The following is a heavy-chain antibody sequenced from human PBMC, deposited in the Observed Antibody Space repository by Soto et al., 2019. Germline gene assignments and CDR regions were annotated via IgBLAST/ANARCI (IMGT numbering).Heavy chain of an antibody. CDR3: ARVPTLMKYCSGGSCYPDY. J-gene: IGHJ4*02. CDR2: INSDGSST. Sequence: GGSLRLSCAASGFTFSSYWMHWVRQAPGKGLVWVSRINSDGSSTSYADSVKGRFTISRDNAKNTLYLQMNSLRAEDTAVYYCARVPTLMKYCSGGSCYPDYWGQGTLVTVSS. CDR1: GFTFSSYW. V-gene: IGHV3-74*01. D-gene: IGHD2-15*01.